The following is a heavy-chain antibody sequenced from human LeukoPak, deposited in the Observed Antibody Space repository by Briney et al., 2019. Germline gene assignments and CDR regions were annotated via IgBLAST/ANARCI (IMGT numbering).Heavy chain of an antibody. CDR2: MNPNSGNT. J-gene: IGHJ3*02. D-gene: IGHD4-11*01. V-gene: IGHV1-8*01. Sequence: ASVKVSCKASGYTFTSYDINWVRQATGQGLEWMGWMNPNSGNTGYAQKFQGRVTMTRNTSISTAYMELSSLRSEDTAVYYCARGGTVTTTNAFDIWGQGTMVTVSS. CDR3: ARGGTVTTTNAFDI. CDR1: GYTFTSYD.